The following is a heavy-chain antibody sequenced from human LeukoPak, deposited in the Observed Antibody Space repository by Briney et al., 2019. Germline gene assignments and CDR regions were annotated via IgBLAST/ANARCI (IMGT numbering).Heavy chain of an antibody. CDR1: GGSISSHY. D-gene: IGHD6-13*01. J-gene: IGHJ3*01. V-gene: IGHV4-34*01. CDR3: ARGIGYSSSWYTPFDF. CDR2: INHSGST. Sequence: PSETLSLTCTVSGGSISSHYWSWIRQPPGKGLEWIGEINHSGSTNYNPSLKSRVTISVDTSKNQFSLRLNSVTAADTAVYYCARGIGYSSSWYTPFDFWGPGTLVTISS.